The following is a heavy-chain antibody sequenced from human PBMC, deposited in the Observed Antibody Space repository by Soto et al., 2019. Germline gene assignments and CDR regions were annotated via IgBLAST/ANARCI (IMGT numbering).Heavy chain of an antibody. CDR1: GVTFSSYD. V-gene: IGHV3-13*01. CDR3: ARGYCVNGVCWGGYYGMDV. D-gene: IGHD2-8*01. Sequence: EVQLVESGGGLVQPGGSLRPSCAASGVTFSSYDMHWVRQATGKGLEWVSAIGTAGDTYYPGSVKGRFTISRENAKKSINLEMQRVRDGDTAVYNCARGYCVNGVCWGGYYGMDVWGQGTTVTVSS. CDR2: IGTAGDT. J-gene: IGHJ6*02.